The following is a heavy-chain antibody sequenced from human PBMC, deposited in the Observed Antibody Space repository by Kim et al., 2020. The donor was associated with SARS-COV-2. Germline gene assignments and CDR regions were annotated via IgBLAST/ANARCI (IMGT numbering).Heavy chain of an antibody. V-gene: IGHV5-51*01. J-gene: IGHJ5*02. CDR1: GYSFTSYW. CDR2: IYPGDSDT. CDR3: ARASYYDFWSGYPLINWFDP. Sequence: GESLKISCKGSGYSFTSYWIGWVRQMPGKGLEWMGIIYPGDSDTRYSPSFQGQVTISADKSISTAYLQWSSLKASDTAMYYCARASYYDFWSGYPLINWFDPWGQGTLVTVSS. D-gene: IGHD3-3*01.